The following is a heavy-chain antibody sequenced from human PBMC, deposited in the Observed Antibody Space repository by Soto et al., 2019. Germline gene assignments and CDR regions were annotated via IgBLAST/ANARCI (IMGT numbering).Heavy chain of an antibody. CDR3: AKDALGDYFYYGMDV. Sequence: GGSLRLSCAVSGFTFNNYAMNWVRQAPGKGLEWVSSISDSGGRTYYADSVKGRFTISRDNSKNTLYLQINSLRAEDTAIYYCAKDALGDYFYYGMDVWGQGTTVTVSS. CDR1: GFTFNNYA. V-gene: IGHV3-23*01. J-gene: IGHJ6*02. CDR2: ISDSGGRT.